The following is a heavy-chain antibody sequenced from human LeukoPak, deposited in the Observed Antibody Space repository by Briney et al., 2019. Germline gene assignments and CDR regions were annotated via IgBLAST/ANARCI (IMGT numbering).Heavy chain of an antibody. CDR3: TRDSSGYGDTFDY. Sequence: GGSLRLSCTASGFTFGDYAMSWVRQAPGKGLEWVGFIRSKAYGGTTEYAASVKGRFTISRDDSKSIAYLQMNSLKTGDTAVYYCTRDSSGYGDTFDYWGQGTLVTVSS. CDR1: GFTFGDYA. CDR2: IRSKAYGGTT. J-gene: IGHJ4*02. D-gene: IGHD6-25*01. V-gene: IGHV3-49*04.